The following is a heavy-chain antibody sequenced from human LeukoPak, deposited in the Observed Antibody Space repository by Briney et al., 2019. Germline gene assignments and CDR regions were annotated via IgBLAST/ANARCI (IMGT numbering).Heavy chain of an antibody. CDR3: ARHGHCTNGVCYSNYYYDLDV. J-gene: IGHJ6*04. D-gene: IGHD2-8*01. CDR2: IYPDDSGT. Sequence: GASLKISCKGSGYSFTSYWIGWVRQMPGKGLEWMGIIYPDDSGTRYSPSFEGQVIISVDKSINTAYLQWSSLKASDTATYYCARHGHCTNGVCYSNYYYDLDVWGKGTTVTVSS. CDR1: GYSFTSYW. V-gene: IGHV5-51*01.